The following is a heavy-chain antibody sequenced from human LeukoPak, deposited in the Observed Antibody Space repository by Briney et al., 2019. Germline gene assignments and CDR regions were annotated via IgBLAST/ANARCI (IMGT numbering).Heavy chain of an antibody. J-gene: IGHJ4*02. CDR1: GFTFSRYS. Sequence: GGSLRLSCAASGFTFSRYSMNWVRQAPGKGLEWVSSISSSSSYIYYADSVKGRFTIPRDNAKNSLYLQMNSLRAEDTAVYYCARVAVTIPYDYWGQGTLVTVSS. CDR2: ISSSSSYI. CDR3: ARVAVTIPYDY. D-gene: IGHD4-17*01. V-gene: IGHV3-21*01.